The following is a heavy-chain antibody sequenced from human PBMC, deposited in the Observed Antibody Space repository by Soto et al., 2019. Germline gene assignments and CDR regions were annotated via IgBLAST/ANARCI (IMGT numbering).Heavy chain of an antibody. D-gene: IGHD6-19*01. J-gene: IGHJ4*02. CDR2: IDWDDDK. Sequence: SGPTLVNPTQTLTLTCTFSGFSLSTSGMCVSWIRQPPGKAQEWLALIDWDDDKYYSTSLKTRLTISKDTSKNQVVLTMTNMDPVVTAIYYCARTTQGKQWPLPDYWGQGTLVTVSS. V-gene: IGHV2-70*12. CDR3: ARTTQGKQWPLPDY. CDR1: GFSLSTSGMC.